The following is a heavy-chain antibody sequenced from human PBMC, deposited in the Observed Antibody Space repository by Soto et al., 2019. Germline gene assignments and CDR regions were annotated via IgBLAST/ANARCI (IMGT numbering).Heavy chain of an antibody. CDR3: ARDDEYSGNYMDV. Sequence: QVQLVESGGGVVQPGRSLRLSCAASEFTFSNYGMHWVRQAPGKGLEWVAVILNDGSNRYHADSVKDRFTISRDNAKNTLYLQRNSLRAEDPAVYYCARDDEYSGNYMDVWSEGTTVSVS. CDR1: EFTFSNYG. CDR2: ILNDGSNR. J-gene: IGHJ6*03. V-gene: IGHV3-33*01. D-gene: IGHD3-10*01.